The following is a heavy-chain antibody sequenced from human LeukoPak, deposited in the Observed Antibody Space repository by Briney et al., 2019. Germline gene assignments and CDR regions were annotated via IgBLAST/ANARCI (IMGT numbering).Heavy chain of an antibody. V-gene: IGHV4-34*01. CDR2: INHSGST. CDR3: ARDHDAFDI. CDR1: GGSFSGYY. J-gene: IGHJ3*02. Sequence: SETLSLTCAVYGGSFSGYYWSWIRQPPGKGLEWIGEINHSGSTNYNPSLKSRVTISVDTSKNQFSLKQSSVTAADTAVYYCARDHDAFDIWGQGTMVTVSS.